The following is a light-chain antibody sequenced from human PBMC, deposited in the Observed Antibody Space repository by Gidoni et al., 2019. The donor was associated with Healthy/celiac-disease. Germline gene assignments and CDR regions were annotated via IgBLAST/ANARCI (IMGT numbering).Light chain of an antibody. J-gene: IGKJ5*01. V-gene: IGKV3-11*01. CDR2: DAS. CDR3: QQRSNWPT. Sequence: EIVLTQSPATLSLSPGERATLSCRASQSVSSYLDWYQQKPGQAPRLLIYDASNRATGITARFSGSGSGTDFTLTISSLEPEDFAVYYCQQRSNWPTFGQGTRLEIK. CDR1: QSVSSY.